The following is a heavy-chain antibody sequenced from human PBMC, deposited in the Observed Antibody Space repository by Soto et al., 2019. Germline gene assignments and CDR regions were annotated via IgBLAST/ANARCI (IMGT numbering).Heavy chain of an antibody. CDR3: ARRLYYDSSGFEGGGMDV. J-gene: IGHJ6*02. D-gene: IGHD3-22*01. CDR1: GGSFSTFY. V-gene: IGHV4-59*08. Sequence: SETLSLTCTFAGGSFSTFYWSWIRQSPGTGLEWIGYISYNGDTNYNPSLKSRVTISVDTSKNQFSLKLSSVTAADTAVYYCARRLYYDSSGFEGGGMDVWGQGTTVTVSS. CDR2: ISYNGDT.